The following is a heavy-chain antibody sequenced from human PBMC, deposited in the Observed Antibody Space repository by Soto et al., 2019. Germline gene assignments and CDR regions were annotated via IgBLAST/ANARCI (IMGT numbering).Heavy chain of an antibody. CDR2: IYYSGST. D-gene: IGHD1-26*01. V-gene: IGHV4-61*01. Sequence: SETLSLTCTVSGGSVSSGSYYWSWIRQPPGKGLEWIGYIYYSGSTNYNPSLKSRVTISVDTSKNQFSLKLSSVTAADTAVYYCARDAGATVYGMDVWGQGTPVTVYS. CDR1: GGSVSSGSYY. J-gene: IGHJ6*02. CDR3: ARDAGATVYGMDV.